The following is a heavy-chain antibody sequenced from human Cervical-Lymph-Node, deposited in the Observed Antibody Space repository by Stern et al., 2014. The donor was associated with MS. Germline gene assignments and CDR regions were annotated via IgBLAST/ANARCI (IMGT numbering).Heavy chain of an antibody. CDR3: ARGHIPYAYNYLFDY. CDR2: VWYDGSTA. V-gene: IGHV3-33*01. D-gene: IGHD5-24*01. J-gene: IGHJ4*02. CDR1: GFTFRSYG. Sequence: VQLEESGGGVVQPGTSLRLSCAASGFTFRSYGMHWVRQAPGKGLEWVALVWYDGSTAYYRNSVKGRFTISRDNSNNPLFLQMNSLTAEDTAVYYCARGHIPYAYNYLFDYWGQGTLVTVSS.